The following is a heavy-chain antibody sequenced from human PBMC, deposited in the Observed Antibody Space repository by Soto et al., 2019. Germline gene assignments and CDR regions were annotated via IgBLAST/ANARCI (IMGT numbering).Heavy chain of an antibody. Sequence: SQTLSVTCAISGSSVSSNSAAWNCIRQSPSRGLEWLGRTYYRSKWYNDYAVSVKSRITINPDTSKNQFSLQLNSVTPEDTAVYYCARVGGIDAFDIWAQGTMVTVSS. CDR2: TYYRSKWYN. V-gene: IGHV6-1*01. D-gene: IGHD1-20*01. J-gene: IGHJ3*02. CDR1: GSSVSSNSAA. CDR3: ARVGGIDAFDI.